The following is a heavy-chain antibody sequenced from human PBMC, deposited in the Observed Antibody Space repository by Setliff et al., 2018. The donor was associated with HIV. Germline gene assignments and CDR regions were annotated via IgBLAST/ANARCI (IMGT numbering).Heavy chain of an antibody. CDR1: GYTFTGYY. V-gene: IGHV1-2*02. J-gene: IGHJ4*02. Sequence: EASVKVSCKASGYTFTGYYMHWVRQAPGQGLEWMGWINPNSGGTNYAQKFQGRVTMTRDTSIIPAYMELSRLRSDDTAVYYCARYVFAYYYGSGSYIDYWGQGTLVTVSS. CDR3: ARYVFAYYYGSGSYIDY. CDR2: INPNSGGT. D-gene: IGHD3-10*01.